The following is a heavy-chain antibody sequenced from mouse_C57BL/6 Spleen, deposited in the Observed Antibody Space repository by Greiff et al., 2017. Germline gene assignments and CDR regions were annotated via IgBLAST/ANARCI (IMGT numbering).Heavy chain of an antibody. CDR3: ARVNEAYSSNTWFAY. CDR2: IYPGSGNT. V-gene: IGHV1-66*01. CDR1: GYTFTSYY. J-gene: IGHJ3*01. Sequence: VKLVESGPELVKPGASVKISCKASGYTFTSYYIHWVKQRPGQGLEWIGWIYPGSGNTKYNEKFKGKATLTADTSTSTADMQLSSLTSEDSAVYDGARVNEAYSSNTWFAYWGQGTLVTVSA. D-gene: IGHD2-5*01.